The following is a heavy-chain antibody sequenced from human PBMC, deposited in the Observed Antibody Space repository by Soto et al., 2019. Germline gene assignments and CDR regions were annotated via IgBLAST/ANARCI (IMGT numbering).Heavy chain of an antibody. Sequence: HPGGSLRLSCAASGFTFDDYAMHWVRQAPGKGLEWVSGISWNSGSIGYADSVKGRFTISRDNAKNSLYLQMNSLRAEDTALYYCAKVRDPRSPGESYYYMDVWGKGTTVTVS. D-gene: IGHD4-17*01. CDR3: AKVRDPRSPGESYYYMDV. CDR1: GFTFDDYA. CDR2: ISWNSGSI. V-gene: IGHV3-9*01. J-gene: IGHJ6*03.